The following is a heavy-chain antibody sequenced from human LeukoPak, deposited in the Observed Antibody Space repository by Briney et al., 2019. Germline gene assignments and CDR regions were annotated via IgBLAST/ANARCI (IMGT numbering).Heavy chain of an antibody. V-gene: IGHV4-34*01. CDR1: GGSFSGYY. CDR3: ARTRGYCSSTSCRNFDY. J-gene: IGHJ4*02. CDR2: INHSGST. D-gene: IGHD2-2*01. Sequence: SETLSLTCAVYGGSFSGYYWSWIRQPPGKGLEWIGEINHSGSTNYNPSLKSRVTISVDTSKNQFSLKLSSVTAADTAVYCCARTRGYCSSTSCRNFDYWGQGTLVTVSS.